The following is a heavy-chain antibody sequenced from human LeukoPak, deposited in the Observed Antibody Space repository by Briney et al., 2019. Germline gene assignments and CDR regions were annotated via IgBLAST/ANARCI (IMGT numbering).Heavy chain of an antibody. J-gene: IGHJ4*02. CDR1: GFTFRSYW. CDR3: ARDTAGFDY. CDR2: INQDGSEK. Sequence: GGSLRLSCAASGFTFRSYWMSWVRQAPGKGLEWVANINQDGSEKYYVDSVKGRFTISRDNAKNSLYLQMNSLRAEDTAVYYCARDTAGFDYWGQGTLVTVSS. V-gene: IGHV3-7*01. D-gene: IGHD2-8*02.